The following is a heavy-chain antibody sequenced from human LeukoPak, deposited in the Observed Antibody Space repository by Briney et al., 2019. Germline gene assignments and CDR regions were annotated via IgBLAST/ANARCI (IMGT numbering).Heavy chain of an antibody. Sequence: GGSLRLSCAASGFTVSRYYMSWVRQAPGKGLEWVSVIYSGGSTYYADSVKGRFTISRDNSKNTLYLQMNSLRAEDTAVYYCARTSRGDSSDYDPPFSDYWGQGTLVTVSS. CDR2: IYSGGST. CDR1: GFTVSRYY. J-gene: IGHJ4*02. V-gene: IGHV3-53*01. D-gene: IGHD3-22*01. CDR3: ARTSRGDSSDYDPPFSDY.